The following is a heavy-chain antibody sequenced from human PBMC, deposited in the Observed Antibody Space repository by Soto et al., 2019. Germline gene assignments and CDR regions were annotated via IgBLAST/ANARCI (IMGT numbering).Heavy chain of an antibody. CDR2: ISAYNGNT. Sequence: AASVNVSCKASGYTFTSYGIIWVRQAPGQGLEWMGWISAYNGNTNYAQKLQGRVTMTTDTSTSTAYMELRSLRSDDTAVYYCARDGIAAAGTRSRNMDVWGQGTTVTVSS. J-gene: IGHJ6*02. CDR1: GYTFTSYG. CDR3: ARDGIAAAGTRSRNMDV. V-gene: IGHV1-18*01. D-gene: IGHD6-13*01.